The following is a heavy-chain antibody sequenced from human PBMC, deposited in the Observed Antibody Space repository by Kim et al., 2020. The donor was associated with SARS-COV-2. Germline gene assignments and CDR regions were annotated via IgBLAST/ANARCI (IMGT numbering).Heavy chain of an antibody. D-gene: IGHD3-3*01. CDR1: GFTFSSYS. CDR2: ISSSSSYI. V-gene: IGHV3-21*01. Sequence: GGSLRLSCAASGFTFSSYSMNWVRQAPGKGLEWVSSISSSSSYIYYADSVKGRFTISRDNAKNSLYLQMNSLRAEDTAVYYCARGKGEAFTIFGVAYYYGMDVWGQGTTVTVSS. CDR3: ARGKGEAFTIFGVAYYYGMDV. J-gene: IGHJ6*02.